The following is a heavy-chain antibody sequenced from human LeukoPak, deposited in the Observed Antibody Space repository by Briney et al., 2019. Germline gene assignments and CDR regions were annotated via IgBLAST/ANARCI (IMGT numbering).Heavy chain of an antibody. CDR2: IYYSGNT. J-gene: IGHJ4*02. D-gene: IGHD3/OR15-3a*01. CDR3: ARQTGSGLFILP. V-gene: IGHV4-39*01. CDR1: GVSISSSNSY. Sequence: SETLSLTCTVAGVSISSSNSYWGWIRQPPGKGLEWIGSIYYSGNTYYNASLKSQVSISIDTSKNQCSLRLTSVTAADTAVYYCARQTGSGLFILPGGQGTLVTVSS.